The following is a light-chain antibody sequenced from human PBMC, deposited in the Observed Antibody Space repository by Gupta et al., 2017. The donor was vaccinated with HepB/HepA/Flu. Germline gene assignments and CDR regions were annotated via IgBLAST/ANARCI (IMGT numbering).Light chain of an antibody. CDR2: AAS. J-gene: IGKJ5*01. CDR1: QHVNIW. CDR3: QHTYSFPIT. Sequence: DIQVTQSPSFVAASVGDRVNITCRASQHVNIWLAWYQQKPGKAPNLLISAASSLQNGVPSRFSGSGSGTDSTLTITNLQPEDFATYFCQHTYSFPITFGQGTRLEIK. V-gene: IGKV1D-12*01.